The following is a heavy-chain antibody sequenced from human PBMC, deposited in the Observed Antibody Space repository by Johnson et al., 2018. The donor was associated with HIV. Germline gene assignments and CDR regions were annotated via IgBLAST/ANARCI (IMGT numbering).Heavy chain of an antibody. J-gene: IGHJ3*02. V-gene: IGHV3-66*01. CDR1: GFTVSSNY. CDR2: IYSGGST. D-gene: IGHD3-16*01. CDR3: ARDVKVCAFDI. Sequence: MLLVESGGGLVQPGGSLRLSCAASGFTVSSNYMSWVRQAPGKGLEWVSVIYSGGSTYYADSVKGRFTISRDNSKNTLYLQMNSLRAEDKAVYYCARDVKVCAFDIWGQGTMVTVSS.